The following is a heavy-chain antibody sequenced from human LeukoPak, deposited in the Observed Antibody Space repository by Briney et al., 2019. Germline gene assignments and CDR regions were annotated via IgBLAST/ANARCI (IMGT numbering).Heavy chain of an antibody. Sequence: SQTLSLTCTVSGGSISSGSYYWSWIRQPAGKGLEWIGRIYTSGSTNYNPSLKSRVTIPVDTSKNQFSLKLSSVTAADTAVYYCARDRGYSYGRYYYYYYYMDVWGKGTTVTVSS. D-gene: IGHD5-18*01. CDR3: ARDRGYSYGRYYYYYYYMDV. V-gene: IGHV4-61*02. J-gene: IGHJ6*03. CDR2: IYTSGST. CDR1: GGSISSGSYY.